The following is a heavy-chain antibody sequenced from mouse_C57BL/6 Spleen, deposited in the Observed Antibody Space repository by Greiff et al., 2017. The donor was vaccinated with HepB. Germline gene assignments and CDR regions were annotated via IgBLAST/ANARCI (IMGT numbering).Heavy chain of an antibody. CDR2: ISYDGSN. CDR1: GYSITSGYY. CDR3: AREDKLAWFAY. Sequence: EVKLVESGPGLVKPSQSLSLTCSVTGYSITSGYYWNWIRQFPGNKLEWMGYISYDGSNNYNPSLKNRISITRDTSKNQFFLKLNSVTTEDTATYYCAREDKLAWFAYWGQGTLVTVSA. J-gene: IGHJ3*01. V-gene: IGHV3-6*01.